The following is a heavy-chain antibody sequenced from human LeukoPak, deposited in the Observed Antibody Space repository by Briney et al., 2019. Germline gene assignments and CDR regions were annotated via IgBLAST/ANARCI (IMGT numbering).Heavy chain of an antibody. D-gene: IGHD4-17*01. Sequence: SDTVSLTCAVYGGSFSGYYRSWIRQPPGKGLDWIGEITHSGSTNYNPSLKSRVTISVDTSKNQCSLKLSSVTAADTAVYYCAISGVTVTNDAFDIWGKGTVVTVCS. CDR2: ITHSGST. J-gene: IGHJ3*02. CDR3: AISGVTVTNDAFDI. V-gene: IGHV4-34*01. CDR1: GGSFSGYY.